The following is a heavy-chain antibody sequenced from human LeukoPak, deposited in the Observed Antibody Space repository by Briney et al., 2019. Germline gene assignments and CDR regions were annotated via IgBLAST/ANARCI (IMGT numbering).Heavy chain of an antibody. CDR1: GFTFSSYA. J-gene: IGHJ4*02. CDR3: AKGGLDYYDSSGYYYLGYYFDY. Sequence: GGSLRLSCAASGFTFSSYAMSWVRQAPGKGLEWVSAISGSGGSTYYADSVKGRFTISRDNSKNTLYLQMNSLRAEDTAVYYCAKGGLDYYDSSGYYYLGYYFDYWGQGTLVTVS. D-gene: IGHD3-22*01. CDR2: ISGSGGST. V-gene: IGHV3-23*01.